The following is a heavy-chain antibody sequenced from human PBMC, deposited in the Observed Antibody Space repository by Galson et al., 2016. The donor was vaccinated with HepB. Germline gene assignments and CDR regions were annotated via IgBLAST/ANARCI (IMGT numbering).Heavy chain of an antibody. CDR3: ARGPTIAAAIDY. J-gene: IGHJ4*02. Sequence: SVKVSCKASGGSRNNYGFTWVRQAPGQGLEWMGGIIPGLGTSNYPQKFQGRVTITADESTSTVYLELNSLTSEDTAMYYCARGPTIAAAIDYWGQGTLVIVSS. D-gene: IGHD6-13*01. CDR1: GGSRNNYG. CDR2: IIPGLGTS. V-gene: IGHV1-69*13.